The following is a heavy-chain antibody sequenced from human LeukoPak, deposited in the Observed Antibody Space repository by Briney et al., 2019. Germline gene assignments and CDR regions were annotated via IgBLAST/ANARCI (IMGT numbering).Heavy chain of an antibody. CDR3: ARGGLETAVKYFFDY. Sequence: PGGSLRLSCAASGFTVCSNYVSWVRQAPGKGLEWVSTIYRSGGTYYAASAKSSFTISRDNSKNTVYLQINTLRVEDTAVYYCARGGLETAVKYFFDYWGQGTLVTVSP. V-gene: IGHV3-66*01. CDR2: IYRSGGT. J-gene: IGHJ4*02. CDR1: GFTVCSNY. D-gene: IGHD1-1*01.